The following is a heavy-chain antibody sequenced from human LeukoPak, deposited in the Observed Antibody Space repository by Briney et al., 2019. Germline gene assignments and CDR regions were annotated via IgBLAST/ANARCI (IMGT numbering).Heavy chain of an antibody. D-gene: IGHD3-3*01. Sequence: PGGSLRLSCTASGFTFTTYSMDGVRQAPAKGLDWVSSIHYSGTYKYYAESVKGRFTISRDNYKHPLYLQMNSLRAEDTAVYYCASANPILLDYYYYYYMDVWGKGTTVTVSS. CDR3: ASANPILLDYYYYYYMDV. J-gene: IGHJ6*03. CDR1: GFTFTTYS. V-gene: IGHV3-21*01. CDR2: IHYSGTYK.